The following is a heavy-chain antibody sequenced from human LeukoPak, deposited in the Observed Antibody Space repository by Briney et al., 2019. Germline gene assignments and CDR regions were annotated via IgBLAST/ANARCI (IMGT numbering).Heavy chain of an antibody. D-gene: IGHD6-25*01. CDR1: GFTFSSYS. Sequence: GGSLRLSCAASGFTFSSYSMNWVRQAPGKGLEWVSSISSSSSYIYYADSVKGRFTISRDNAKNSLYLQMNSLRAEDTAVYYCARARITAANWFDPWGQGTLVTVSS. CDR2: ISSSSSYI. V-gene: IGHV3-21*01. CDR3: ARARITAANWFDP. J-gene: IGHJ5*02.